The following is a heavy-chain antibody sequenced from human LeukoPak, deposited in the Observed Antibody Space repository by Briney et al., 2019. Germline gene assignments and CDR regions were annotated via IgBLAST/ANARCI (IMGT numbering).Heavy chain of an antibody. Sequence: GGSLRLSCAPSGFSVSRNYMRWVRQAAGRGLEFVSGMSSGASTYYADAAKSRFTISRTNSKNTLYLQMNSLRAEDTAVYYCARMSTVAAYFDYWGQGTLVTVSS. CDR2: MSSGAST. CDR1: GFSVSRNY. J-gene: IGHJ4*02. V-gene: IGHV3-66*02. CDR3: ARMSTVAAYFDY. D-gene: IGHD4-11*01.